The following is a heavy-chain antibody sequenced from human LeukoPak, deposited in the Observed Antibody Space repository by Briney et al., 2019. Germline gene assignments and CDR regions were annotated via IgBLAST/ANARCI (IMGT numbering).Heavy chain of an antibody. CDR2: IYYSGST. V-gene: IGHV4-39*01. Sequence: PSETLSLTCTVSGGSISSSSYYWGWIRQPPGKGLEWIGCIYYSGSTYYNPSLKSRVTISVDTSKNQFSLKLSSVTAADTAVYYCARLESSGWPYYYYYYMDVWGKGTTVTISS. CDR1: GGSISSSSYY. J-gene: IGHJ6*03. CDR3: ARLESSGWPYYYYYYMDV. D-gene: IGHD6-25*01.